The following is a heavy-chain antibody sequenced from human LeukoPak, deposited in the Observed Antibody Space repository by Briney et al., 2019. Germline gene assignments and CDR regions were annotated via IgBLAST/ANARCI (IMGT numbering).Heavy chain of an antibody. J-gene: IGHJ4*02. Sequence: GGSLRLSCAASEFSFSSYAMHWVRQAPGKGLEWVAAISKDGSNKYYTDSVKGRFTISRDNSKNTLYLQMNSLTTEDTAVYYCARDLGDYYFDYWGQGTLVTVSS. CDR3: ARDLGDYYFDY. D-gene: IGHD2-21*01. CDR1: EFSFSSYA. CDR2: ISKDGSNK. V-gene: IGHV3-30-3*01.